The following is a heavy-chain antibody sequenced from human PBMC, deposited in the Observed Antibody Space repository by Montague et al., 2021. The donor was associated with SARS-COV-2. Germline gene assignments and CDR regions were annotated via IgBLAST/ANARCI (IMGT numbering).Heavy chain of an antibody. CDR1: GGSTRDHY. J-gene: IGHJ5*02. Sequence: TLSLTCTVSGGSTRDHYCAWIRQPPGKGLEWLAYIYYSGGINSNAXLKSRVSMSVDTSKNQFSLKLTSVTAADTAVYYCARAVSVRRAVNWFDPWGQGTLVTVSS. CDR3: ARAVSVRRAVNWFDP. D-gene: IGHD3-10*01. CDR2: IYYSGGI. V-gene: IGHV4-59*11.